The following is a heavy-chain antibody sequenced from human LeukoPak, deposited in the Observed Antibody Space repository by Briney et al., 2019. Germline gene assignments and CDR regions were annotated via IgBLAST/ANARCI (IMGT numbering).Heavy chain of an antibody. CDR1: GGSISTFY. CDR3: AREKGSGYGYGMDV. V-gene: IGHV4-59*01. CDR2: IYYSGST. J-gene: IGHJ6*02. D-gene: IGHD5-12*01. Sequence: PSETLSLTCTVSGGSISTFYWSWIRQPPGKGLEWIGWIYYSGSTKHNPSLKSRVTISLDTSKNQFSLQLSSVTAADTAVYYCAREKGSGYGYGMDVWGQGTTVTVSS.